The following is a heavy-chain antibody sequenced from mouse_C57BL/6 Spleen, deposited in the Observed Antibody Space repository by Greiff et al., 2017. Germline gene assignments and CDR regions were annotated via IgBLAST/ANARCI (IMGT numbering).Heavy chain of an antibody. CDR2: IDPSDSYT. CDR3: ARSPDHYYGRGYFDY. CDR1: GYTFTSYW. D-gene: IGHD1-2*01. J-gene: IGHJ2*01. V-gene: IGHV1-69*01. Sequence: QVQLQQPGAELVMPGASVKLSCKASGYTFTSYWMHWVKQRPGQGLEWIGEIDPSDSYTNYNQKFKGKSTLTVDKSSSTAYMQLSSLTSEDSAVYDCARSPDHYYGRGYFDYWGQGTTLTVSS.